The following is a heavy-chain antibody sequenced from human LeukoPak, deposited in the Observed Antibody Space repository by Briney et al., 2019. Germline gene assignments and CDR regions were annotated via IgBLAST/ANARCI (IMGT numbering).Heavy chain of an antibody. J-gene: IGHJ6*02. Sequence: GGSLRLSCAASGLTFSSYSMNWVRQAPGKGLEWVSSISSSSSYIYYADSVKGRFTISRDNAKNSLYLQMNSLRAEDTAVYYCARDTWRLSIYYGMDVWGQGTTVTVSS. CDR3: ARDTWRLSIYYGMDV. V-gene: IGHV3-21*01. CDR2: ISSSSSYI. D-gene: IGHD3-16*02. CDR1: GLTFSSYS.